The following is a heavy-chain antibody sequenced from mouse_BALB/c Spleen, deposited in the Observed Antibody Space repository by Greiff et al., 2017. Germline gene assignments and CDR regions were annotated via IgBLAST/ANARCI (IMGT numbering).Heavy chain of an antibody. J-gene: IGHJ4*01. Sequence: VKLVESGPGLVAPSQSLSITCPVSGFSLTDYGVSWFRQPPGKGLEWLVVIWGGGSTYYNSALKSRLSISKNNSKSQVFLKMNSLQTDDTAMYYCAKHPPYYYGSRGDYWGQGTSVTVSS. V-gene: IGHV2-6-5*01. CDR2: IWGGGST. CDR3: AKHPPYYYGSRGDY. CDR1: GFSLTDYG. D-gene: IGHD1-1*01.